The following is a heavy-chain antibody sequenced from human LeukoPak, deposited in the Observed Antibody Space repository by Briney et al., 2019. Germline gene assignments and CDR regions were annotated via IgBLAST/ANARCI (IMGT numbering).Heavy chain of an antibody. J-gene: IGHJ4*02. CDR1: GYSFTSYW. Sequence: GESLKISCKGSGYSFTSYWISWVRQMPGKGLEWMGRIDPSDSYTNYSPSFQGHVTISADKSISTAYLQWSSLKASDTAMYYCVRHTYYDSSGYYFDYWGQGTLVTVSS. D-gene: IGHD3-22*01. V-gene: IGHV5-10-1*01. CDR2: IDPSDSYT. CDR3: VRHTYYDSSGYYFDY.